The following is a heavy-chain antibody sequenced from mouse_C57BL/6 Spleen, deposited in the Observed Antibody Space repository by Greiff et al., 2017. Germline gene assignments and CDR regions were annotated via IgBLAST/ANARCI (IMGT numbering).Heavy chain of an antibody. CDR1: GYTFTSYG. J-gene: IGHJ3*01. Sequence: VQLQQSGAELARPGASVKLSCKASGYTFTSYGISWVKQRTGQGLEWIGEIYPRSVNTYYNEKFKGKATLTADKSYSTAYMELRSLTSEDSSVYFCARSLDWDEAWFAYWGQGTLVTVSA. D-gene: IGHD4-1*01. CDR3: ARSLDWDEAWFAY. V-gene: IGHV1-81*01. CDR2: IYPRSVNT.